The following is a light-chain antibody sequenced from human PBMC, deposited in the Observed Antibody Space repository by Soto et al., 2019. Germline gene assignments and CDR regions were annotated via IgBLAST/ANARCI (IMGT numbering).Light chain of an antibody. V-gene: IGLV2-23*02. CDR3: CSYAGSSTLV. CDR1: SSDIGTYNL. J-gene: IGLJ2*01. CDR2: EVS. Sequence: QSALTQPASVSGSPGQSITISCTGTSSDIGTYNLVSWYQQHPGKAPKLMIYEVSARPSGVSNRFSGSKSGNTASLTISGLQAGDEAHYYCCSYAGSSTLVFGVGTKLTVL.